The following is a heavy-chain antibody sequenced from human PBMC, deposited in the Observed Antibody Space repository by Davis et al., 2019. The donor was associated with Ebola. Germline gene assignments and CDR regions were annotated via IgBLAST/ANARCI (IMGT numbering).Heavy chain of an antibody. CDR1: GSTVSSNY. CDR2: IYSGGST. CDR3: VKDSSNIWFDI. V-gene: IGHV3-53*01. J-gene: IGHJ3*02. D-gene: IGHD2/OR15-2a*01. Sequence: GESLKISCAASGSTVSSNYMSWVRQAPGKGLEWVSVIYSGGSTYYADSVKGRFAISRDNSRGTLYLQMNSLRVEDSAIYYCVKDSSNIWFDIWGQGTLVTVSS.